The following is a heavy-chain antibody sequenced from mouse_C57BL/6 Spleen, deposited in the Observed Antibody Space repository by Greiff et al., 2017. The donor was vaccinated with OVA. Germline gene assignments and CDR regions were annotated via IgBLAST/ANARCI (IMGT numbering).Heavy chain of an antibody. CDR1: GFTFTDYY. J-gene: IGHJ1*03. D-gene: IGHD1-1*01. CDR2: IRNKANGYTT. CDR3: ARALTGGYWYFDV. V-gene: IGHV7-3*01. Sequence: EVKLMESGGGLVQPGGSLSLSCAASGFTFTDYYMSWVRQPPGKALEWLGFIRNKANGYTTEYSAYVKGRFTISRDTSQSILYLQMNALSAEDSATYYCARALTGGYWYFDVWGTGTTVIVSS.